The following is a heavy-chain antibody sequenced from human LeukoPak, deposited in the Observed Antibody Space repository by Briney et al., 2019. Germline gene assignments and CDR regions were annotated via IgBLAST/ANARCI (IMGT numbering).Heavy chain of an antibody. Sequence: GASVKVSCKASGYTFTGYYTHWVRQAPGQGLEWMGIINPSGGSTSYAQKFQGRVTMTRDTSTSTVYMELSSLRSEDTAVYYCARDRAPQDNYDFWSGYLFDYWGQGTLVTVSS. J-gene: IGHJ4*02. V-gene: IGHV1-46*01. D-gene: IGHD3-3*01. CDR1: GYTFTGYY. CDR3: ARDRAPQDNYDFWSGYLFDY. CDR2: INPSGGST.